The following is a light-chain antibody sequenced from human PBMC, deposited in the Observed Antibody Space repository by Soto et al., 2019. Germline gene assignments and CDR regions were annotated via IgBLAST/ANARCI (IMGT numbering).Light chain of an antibody. J-gene: IGKJ3*01. CDR3: QQYNKWPLT. Sequence: EIVMTQSPATLSVSPGERATLACWASQTVNSNLAWYQQKPGHTPRLLIYSASIGATGTPARFSGSGSGSDFTLTISSLQSEDFAVYYCQQYNKWPLTFGPGTKVDIK. CDR2: SAS. V-gene: IGKV3-15*01. CDR1: QTVNSN.